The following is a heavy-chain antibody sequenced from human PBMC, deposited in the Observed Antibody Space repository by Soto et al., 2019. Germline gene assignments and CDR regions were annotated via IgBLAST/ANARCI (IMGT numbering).Heavy chain of an antibody. J-gene: IGHJ5*02. CDR3: ARDGGERGTYNSSGYYYGIPHNWFDP. CDR2: INPSGGST. Sequence: ASVKVSRKASGYTFTSYYMHWVRQAPGQGLEWMGIINPSGGSTSYAQKFQGRVTMTRDTSTSTVYMELSSLRSEDTAVYYCARDGGERGTYNSSGYYYGIPHNWFDPWGQGTLVTVSS. CDR1: GYTFTSYY. D-gene: IGHD3-22*01. V-gene: IGHV1-46*01.